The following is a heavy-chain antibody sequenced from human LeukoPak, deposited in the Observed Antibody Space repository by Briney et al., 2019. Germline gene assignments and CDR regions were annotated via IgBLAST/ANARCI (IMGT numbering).Heavy chain of an antibody. D-gene: IGHD6-19*01. CDR2: IYYSGST. Sequence: SETLSLTCTVSGGSISSYYWSWIRQPPGKGLEWIGYIYYSGSTTYNPSLKSRVTISVDTSKNQFSLKLSSVTAADTAVYYCARDKSGNSGWYSYFDYWGQGTLVTVSS. J-gene: IGHJ4*02. CDR1: GGSISSYY. CDR3: ARDKSGNSGWYSYFDY. V-gene: IGHV4-59*01.